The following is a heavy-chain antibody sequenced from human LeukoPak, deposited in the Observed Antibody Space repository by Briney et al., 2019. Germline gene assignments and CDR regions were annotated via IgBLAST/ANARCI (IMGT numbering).Heavy chain of an antibody. V-gene: IGHV3-48*03. Sequence: GGSLRLSCAASGFTFSNYEMNWVRQAPGKGPEWVSYISSGGSTIYYADSVKGRFTISRDNAKNSLYLQMNSLRAEDTAVYYCARGEADAFWSGYYSYCDYWGQGTLVTVSS. J-gene: IGHJ4*02. CDR2: ISSGGSTI. CDR1: GFTFSNYE. CDR3: ARGEADAFWSGYYSYCDY. D-gene: IGHD3-3*01.